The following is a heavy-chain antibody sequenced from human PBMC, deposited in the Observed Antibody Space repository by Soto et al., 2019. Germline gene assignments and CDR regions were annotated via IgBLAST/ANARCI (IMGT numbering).Heavy chain of an antibody. CDR1: GVTFTNAW. J-gene: IGHJ1*01. D-gene: IGHD4-17*01. Sequence: GGALRVSCAASGVTFTNAWMSWVRQAPGKGLEWVGRIKSKTDGGTTDYAAPVKGRFTISRDDSKNTLYLQMNSLKTEDTAVYYCTTARGTYGAEYFQHWGQGTLVTVSS. CDR2: IKSKTDGGTT. CDR3: TTARGTYGAEYFQH. V-gene: IGHV3-15*01.